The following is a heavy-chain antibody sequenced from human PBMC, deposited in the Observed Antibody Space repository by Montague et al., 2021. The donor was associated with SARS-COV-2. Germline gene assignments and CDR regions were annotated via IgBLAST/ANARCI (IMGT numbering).Heavy chain of an antibody. CDR2: VYYSGST. CDR3: AKLVWGRGGFDY. Sequence: SETLSLTCTVSGGSISSSGYSWSWIRQPPGKGLEWIGCVYYSGSTYYNPSLKSRVTISVDTSKNQFSLKLSSVTAADTAVYYFAKLVWGRGGFDYWGQGTLVTVSS. V-gene: IGHV4-39*07. D-gene: IGHD3-10*01. CDR1: GGSISSSGYS. J-gene: IGHJ4*02.